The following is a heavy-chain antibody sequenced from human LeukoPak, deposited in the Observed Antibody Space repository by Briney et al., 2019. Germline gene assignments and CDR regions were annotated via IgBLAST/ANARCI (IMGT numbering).Heavy chain of an antibody. CDR2: INGDGSVT. V-gene: IGHV3-74*01. CDR3: ARVRGCSGRSYAADAFDI. Sequence: QAGGSLRLSCAASGFTFSSYWMHWVRQAPGKGPVWVSHINGDGSVTGYADSVKGRFTISRDNAKSTLYLQMNSLRAEDTAVYYCARVRGCSGRSYAADAFDIWGQGTMVTVSS. J-gene: IGHJ3*02. D-gene: IGHD1-26*01. CDR1: GFTFSSYW.